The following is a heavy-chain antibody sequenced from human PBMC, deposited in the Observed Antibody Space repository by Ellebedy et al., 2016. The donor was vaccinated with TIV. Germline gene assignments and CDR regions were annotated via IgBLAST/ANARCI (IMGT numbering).Heavy chain of an antibody. CDR2: IIPILGIA. CDR3: ARQKNFDWPME. CDR1: GGTFSSYA. V-gene: IGHV1-69*04. Sequence: AASVKVSCKASGGTFSSYAINWVRQAPGQGLEWMGRIIPILGIANYAQKFQDRVTIIADKSTSTAFMELSSLRSEDTAVYYCARQKNFDWPMEWGQGTLVTVSS. J-gene: IGHJ4*02. D-gene: IGHD3-9*01.